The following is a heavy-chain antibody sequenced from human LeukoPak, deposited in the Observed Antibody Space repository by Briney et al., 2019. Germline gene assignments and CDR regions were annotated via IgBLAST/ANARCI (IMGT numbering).Heavy chain of an antibody. CDR3: ARGRGFLPAASPFDY. D-gene: IGHD2-2*01. CDR1: GFGFSTYD. CDR2: INPKSNNT. V-gene: IGHV1-8*01. Sequence: ASVKVSCKASGFGFSTYDINWVRQAAGQGLEWMGWINPKSNNTGFAQRFQGRVTMTTNTSINIAYMELGSLTPEDTAVYFCARGRGFLPAASPFDYWGQGTLVTVSS. J-gene: IGHJ4*02.